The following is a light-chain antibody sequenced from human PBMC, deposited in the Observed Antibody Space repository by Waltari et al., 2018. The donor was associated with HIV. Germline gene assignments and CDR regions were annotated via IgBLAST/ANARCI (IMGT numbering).Light chain of an antibody. CDR3: AAWDDSLDGL. Sequence: QSVLTQPPSASGTPGQRVTISCSGRRSNIGSNPVSWYQLLPGPAPKLLISDNKQRPSGVPDRFSGSKSGTSASLAISGLQSEDEGDYYCAAWDDSLDGLFGGGTKLTV. CDR1: RSNIGSNP. V-gene: IGLV1-44*01. CDR2: DNK. J-gene: IGLJ2*01.